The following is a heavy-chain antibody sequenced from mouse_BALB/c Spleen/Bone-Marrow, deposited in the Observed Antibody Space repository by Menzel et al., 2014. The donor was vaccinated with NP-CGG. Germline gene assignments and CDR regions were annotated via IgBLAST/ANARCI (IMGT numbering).Heavy chain of an antibody. CDR2: INPGNGRT. V-gene: IGHV1S81*02. CDR1: GYIFISYW. D-gene: IGHD1-3*01. J-gene: IGHJ1*01. CDR3: ARWGKGYFDV. Sequence: VQLQQSGAELVKPGASVKLSCKASGYIFISYWIHWVKQRPGQGLEWIGEINPGNGRTNYNEKFKNKATLTIGKSPSTAYMQLSRLTSEDSAVYYCARWGKGYFDVWGAGTTVTVSS.